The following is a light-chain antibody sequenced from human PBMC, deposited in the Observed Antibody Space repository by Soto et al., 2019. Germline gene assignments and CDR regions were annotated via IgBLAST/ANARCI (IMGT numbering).Light chain of an antibody. V-gene: IGKV3-20*01. CDR2: GAS. J-gene: IGKJ2*01. Sequence: DTVLTQSPGTLSLSPGDSATLSCRASRSLARNYLAWYQQKPGQAPRLLFYGASTRATGVPDRFSGSGSETDFVLTISRLEPEDFAIYYCQQYGSSMMYTFGQGTKLEI. CDR1: RSLARNY. CDR3: QQYGSSMMYT.